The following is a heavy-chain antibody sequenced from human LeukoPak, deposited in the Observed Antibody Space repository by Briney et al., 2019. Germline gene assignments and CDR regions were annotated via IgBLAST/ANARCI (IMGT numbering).Heavy chain of an antibody. CDR1: GFTFTNYW. CDR2: NNLDGSRA. D-gene: IGHD3-22*01. CDR3: AKGGYEYDSSGHNYFDY. V-gene: IGHV3-7*01. Sequence: LAGGSLRLSCAVSGFTFTNYWMSWARQSPGRGLEWLAKNNLDGSRAYYVDSVKGRFTISRDNAKNSLFLQMNSLRVEDTAVYYCAKGGYEYDSSGHNYFDYWGQGTLVTVSS. J-gene: IGHJ4*02.